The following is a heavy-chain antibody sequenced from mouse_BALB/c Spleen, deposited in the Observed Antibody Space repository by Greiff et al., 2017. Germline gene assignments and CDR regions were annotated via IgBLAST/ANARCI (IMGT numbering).Heavy chain of an antibody. CDR2: INPSNGRT. D-gene: IGHD2-3*01. CDR3: AYDGYYLDY. J-gene: IGHJ2*01. V-gene: IGHV1S81*02. Sequence: VQLQQPGAELVKPGASVKLSCKASGYTFTSYWMHWVKQRPGQGLEWIGEINPSNGRTNYNEKFKSKATLTVDKSSSTAYMQLSSLTSEDSAVYYCAYDGYYLDYWGQGTTLTVSS. CDR1: GYTFTSYW.